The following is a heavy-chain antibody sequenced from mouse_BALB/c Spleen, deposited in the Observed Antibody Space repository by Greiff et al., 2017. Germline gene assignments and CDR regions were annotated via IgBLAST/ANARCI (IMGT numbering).Heavy chain of an antibody. V-gene: IGHV7-1*02. CDR1: GFTFSDFY. D-gene: IGHD1-1*01. J-gene: IGHJ1*01. Sequence: EVKVVESGGGLVQPGGSLRLSCATSGFTFSDFYMEWVRQPPGKRLEWIAASRNKANDYTTEYSASVKGRFIVSRDTSQSILYLQMNALRAEDTAIYYCARDARLLRYFDVWGAGTTVTVSS. CDR2: SRNKANDYTT. CDR3: ARDARLLRYFDV.